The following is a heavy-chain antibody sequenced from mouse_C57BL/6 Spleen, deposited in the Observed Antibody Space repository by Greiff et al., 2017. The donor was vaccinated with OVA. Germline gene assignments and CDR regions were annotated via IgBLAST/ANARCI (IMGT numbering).Heavy chain of an antibody. CDR1: GFTFSSYG. J-gene: IGHJ4*01. V-gene: IGHV5-6*01. Sequence: EVQLQESGGDLVKPGGSLKLSCAASGFTFSSYGMSWVRQTPDKRLEWVATISSGGSYTYYPDGVKGRFTISRDNAKNTLYLQMSSLKSEDTAMYYCARHGYYYGSSYGAMDYWGQGTSVTVSS. CDR2: ISSGGSYT. D-gene: IGHD1-1*01. CDR3: ARHGYYYGSSYGAMDY.